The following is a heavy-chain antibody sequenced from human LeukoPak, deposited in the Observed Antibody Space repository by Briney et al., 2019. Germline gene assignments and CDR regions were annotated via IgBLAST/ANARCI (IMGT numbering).Heavy chain of an antibody. CDR1: GYSISSGYY. CDR3: ARDRPLGYYYYMDV. V-gene: IGHV4-38-2*02. Sequence: SETLSLTCTVSGYSISSGYYWGWIRQPPGKGLEWIGSIYHTVGTYYNPSLKSRITVSVDTSKNQFSLKLSSVTAADTAVYYCARDRPLGYYYYMDVWGKGTTVTVSS. J-gene: IGHJ6*03. CDR2: IYHTVGT.